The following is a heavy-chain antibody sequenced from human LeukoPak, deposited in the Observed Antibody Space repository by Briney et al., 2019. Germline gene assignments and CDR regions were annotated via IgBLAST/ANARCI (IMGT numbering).Heavy chain of an antibody. J-gene: IGHJ4*02. V-gene: IGHV4-59*13. CDR1: GGSIHGYY. CDR2: ISYSGST. CDR3: ARGRNDFDY. D-gene: IGHD1-1*01. Sequence: SETLSLTCTVSGGSIHGYYWSWIRQPPGKGLEWIGYISYSGSTYHNPSLKSRVTISLGTSKNQFSLRLTSVTAADTAMYYCARGRNDFDYWGQGTLVTVSS.